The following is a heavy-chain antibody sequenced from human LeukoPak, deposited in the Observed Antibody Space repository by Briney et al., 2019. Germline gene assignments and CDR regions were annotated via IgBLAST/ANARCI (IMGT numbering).Heavy chain of an antibody. CDR2: ISTSGRT. CDR1: GFTFSNAW. V-gene: IGHV3-53*01. J-gene: IGHJ4*02. Sequence: PGGSLRLSCAASGFTFSNAWMSWLRQPPGKWLEWVSLISTSGRTHYADSVKGRFTISRDNSKNTLYLQMNTLRVDDTAIYYCAKDLDSSGSYESPGDYWGQGTQVTVSS. D-gene: IGHD6-19*01. CDR3: AKDLDSSGSYESPGDY.